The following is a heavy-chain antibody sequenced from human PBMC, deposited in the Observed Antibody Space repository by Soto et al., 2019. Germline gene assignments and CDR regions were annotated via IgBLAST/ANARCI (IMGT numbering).Heavy chain of an antibody. CDR2: ISTYNGNT. Sequence: ASVKVSCKASGYTFTSYGISWVRQAPGQGLEWMGWISTYNGNTNYAQKLQGRVTMTTDTSTSTAYMELRSLRSDDTAVYYCARLHFYCSVRNCYSRATGYWGQGTLVTVSS. J-gene: IGHJ4*02. D-gene: IGHD2-15*01. CDR3: ARLHFYCSVRNCYSRATGY. CDR1: GYTFTSYG. V-gene: IGHV1-18*01.